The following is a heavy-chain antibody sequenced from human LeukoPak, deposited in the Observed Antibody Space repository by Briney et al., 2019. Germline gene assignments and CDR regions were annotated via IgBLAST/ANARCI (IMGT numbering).Heavy chain of an antibody. CDR1: GFTFSSYE. V-gene: IGHV3-48*03. CDR2: ISSSGSTI. J-gene: IGHJ4*02. CDR3: AKVIYYYGSGDDY. D-gene: IGHD3-10*01. Sequence: GGSLRLSCAASGFTFSSYEMNWVRQAPGKGLEWVSYISSSGSTIYYADSVKGRFTISRDNAKNTLYLQMNSLRAEDTAVYYCAKVIYYYGSGDDYWGQGTLVTVSS.